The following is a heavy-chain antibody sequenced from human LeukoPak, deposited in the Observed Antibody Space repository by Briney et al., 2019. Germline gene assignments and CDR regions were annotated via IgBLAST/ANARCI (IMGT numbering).Heavy chain of an antibody. CDR2: ISVRSNDR. CDR1: GYTFSDFS. CDR3: VRLRRNNDRSGYYYYYDY. Sequence: GGSLRLSCAASGYTFSDFSVNWVRQAPGKGLEWVSSISVRSNDRYYADSVRGRFTISRDDARDSLFLQMNSLRAEDTAVYFCVRLRRNNDRSGYYYYYDYWGQGTLVTVSS. D-gene: IGHD3-22*01. J-gene: IGHJ4*02. V-gene: IGHV3-21*01.